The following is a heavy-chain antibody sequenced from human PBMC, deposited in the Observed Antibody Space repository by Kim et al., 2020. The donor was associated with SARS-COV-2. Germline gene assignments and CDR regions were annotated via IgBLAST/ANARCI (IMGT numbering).Heavy chain of an antibody. Sequence: GGSLRLSCAASGFTFSDYYMSWIRQAPGKGLEWVSYISSSGSTIYYADSVKGRFTISRDNAKNSLYLQMNSLRAEDTAVYYCARDYPARALFLDYYYGMDVWGQGTTVTVSS. CDR2: ISSSGSTI. V-gene: IGHV3-11*04. J-gene: IGHJ6*02. CDR1: GFTFSDYY. D-gene: IGHD3-16*02. CDR3: ARDYPARALFLDYYYGMDV.